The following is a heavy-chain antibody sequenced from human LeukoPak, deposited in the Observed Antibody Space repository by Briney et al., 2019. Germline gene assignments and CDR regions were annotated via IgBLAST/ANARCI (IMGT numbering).Heavy chain of an antibody. J-gene: IGHJ6*04. Sequence: SETLSLTCAVYGGSSSGYYWSWIRQPPGKGLEWIGEINHSGSTNYNPSLKSRVTISVDTSKNQFSLKLSSVTAADTAVYYCARGLYYYGSGSYYSPPWYYYYGMDVWGKGTTVTVSS. CDR2: INHSGST. D-gene: IGHD3-10*01. CDR1: GGSSSGYY. V-gene: IGHV4-34*01. CDR3: ARGLYYYGSGSYYSPPWYYYYGMDV.